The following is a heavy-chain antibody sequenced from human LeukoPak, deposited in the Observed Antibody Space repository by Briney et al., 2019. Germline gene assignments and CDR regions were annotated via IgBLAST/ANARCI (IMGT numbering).Heavy chain of an antibody. D-gene: IGHD3-9*01. J-gene: IGHJ4*02. Sequence: PGGSLRLSCAASGFTFSDYYMSWIRQAPGKGLEWVSYISSSGSTIYYADSVKGRFTISRDNAKNSLYLQMNSLRAEDTAVYYCARHYDILTGNPYFDYWGQGTLVTVSS. CDR2: ISSSGSTI. V-gene: IGHV3-11*01. CDR3: ARHYDILTGNPYFDY. CDR1: GFTFSDYY.